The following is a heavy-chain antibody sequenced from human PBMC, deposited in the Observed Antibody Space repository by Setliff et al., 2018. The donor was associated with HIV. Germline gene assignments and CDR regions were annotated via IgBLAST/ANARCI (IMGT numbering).Heavy chain of an antibody. CDR2: ISAHNGRI. J-gene: IGHJ4*02. Sequence: ASVKASCKASGYTFSDYGISWVRLAPGQGLEWMGWISAHNGRINYAQKFQGRVTMTTDRSTSTAYMELRSLRSDDTAVYYCARDVGRDGYCFDHWGQGTLVTVSS. V-gene: IGHV1-18*01. CDR1: GYTFSDYG. CDR3: ARDVGRDGYCFDH. D-gene: IGHD5-12*01.